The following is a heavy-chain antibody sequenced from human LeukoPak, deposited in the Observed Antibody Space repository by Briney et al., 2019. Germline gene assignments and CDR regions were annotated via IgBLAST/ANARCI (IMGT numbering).Heavy chain of an antibody. CDR1: GGSFSGYY. Sequence: SETLSLTCAVYGGSFSGYYWSWIRQPPGKGLEWIGEINHSGSTNYNPSLKSRVTISVGTSKNQFSLKLSSVTAADTAVYYCARGVVVMQYFQHWGQGTLVTVSS. CDR3: ARGVVVMQYFQH. CDR2: INHSGST. V-gene: IGHV4-34*01. D-gene: IGHD2-15*01. J-gene: IGHJ1*01.